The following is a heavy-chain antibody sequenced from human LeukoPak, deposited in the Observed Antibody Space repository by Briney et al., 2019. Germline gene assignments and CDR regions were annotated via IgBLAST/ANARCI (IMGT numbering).Heavy chain of an antibody. CDR3: AKHPGDFTGIINYYYMDV. CDR1: GFTFSKYG. J-gene: IGHJ6*03. V-gene: IGHV3-30*18. CDR2: ISYDGSNK. Sequence: GGSLRLSCAASGFTFSKYGMHWVRQAPGKGLEWVAIISYDGSNKYYTDSVKGRFTISRDNTKNTLFLQMNSLRAEDTAVYYCAKHPGDFTGIINYYYMDVWGKGTTVTVSS. D-gene: IGHD1-26*01.